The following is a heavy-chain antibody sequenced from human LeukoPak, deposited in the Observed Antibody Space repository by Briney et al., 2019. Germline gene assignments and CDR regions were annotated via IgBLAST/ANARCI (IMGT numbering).Heavy chain of an antibody. CDR3: ARETYDILTEYYYYYMDV. Sequence: SETLSLTCTVSGDSISSSSSYWGWIRQPPGEGLEWIGSIYYSGSTYYNTSLKSRVTISVDTSKNQFSLKLSSVTAADTAVYYCARETYDILTEYYYYYMDVWGKGTTVTVSS. V-gene: IGHV4-39*02. J-gene: IGHJ6*03. D-gene: IGHD3-9*01. CDR1: GDSISSSSSY. CDR2: IYYSGST.